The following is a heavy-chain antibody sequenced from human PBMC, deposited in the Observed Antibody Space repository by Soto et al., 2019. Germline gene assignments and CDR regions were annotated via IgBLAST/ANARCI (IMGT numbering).Heavy chain of an antibody. D-gene: IGHD3-22*01. CDR1: GGSISSSIYY. CDR3: ARTAEIVVVITGVFDY. V-gene: IGHV4-39*01. J-gene: IGHJ4*02. CDR2: IYYSGST. Sequence: SETLSLTCTVSGGSISSSIYYWGWIRQPPGKGLEWIGSIYYSGSTYYNPSLKSRVTISVDTSKNQFSLKLSSVTAADTAVYYCARTAEIVVVITGVFDYWGQGTLVTVSS.